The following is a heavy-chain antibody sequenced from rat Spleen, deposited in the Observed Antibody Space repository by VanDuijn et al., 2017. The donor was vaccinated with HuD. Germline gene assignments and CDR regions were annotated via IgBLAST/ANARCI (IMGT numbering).Heavy chain of an antibody. CDR2: MWSGGTT. CDR1: GFSLTSYH. J-gene: IGHJ3*01. V-gene: IGHV2-32*01. CDR3: ARLEGITSDWFAY. Sequence: QVQLKESGPGLVQPSQTLSLTCTVSGFSLTSYHVHWVRQPPGKGLEWMGIMWSGGTTAYNSALKSRLSISRDTSKSQVFLKMNSQQPEDTGTYYCARLEGITSDWFAYWGQGTLVTVSS. D-gene: IGHD1-11*01.